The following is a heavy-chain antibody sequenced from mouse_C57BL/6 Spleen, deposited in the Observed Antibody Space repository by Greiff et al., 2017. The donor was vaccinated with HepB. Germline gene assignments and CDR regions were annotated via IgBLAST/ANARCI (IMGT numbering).Heavy chain of an antibody. V-gene: IGHV1-22*01. J-gene: IGHJ2*01. Sequence: EVQLQQSGPELVKPGASVKISCKASGYTFTDYNMHWVKQSHGKSLEWIGYINPNNGGTSYNQKFKGKATLTVNKSSSTAYMELRSRTSEEDEVKYCERERDAVVACDYWGQGTTLTVSS. D-gene: IGHD1-1*01. CDR2: INPNNGGT. CDR1: GYTFTDYN. CDR3: ERERDAVVACDY.